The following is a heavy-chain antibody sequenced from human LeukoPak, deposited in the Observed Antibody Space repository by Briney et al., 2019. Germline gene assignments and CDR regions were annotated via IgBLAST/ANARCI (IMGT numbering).Heavy chain of an antibody. D-gene: IGHD6-13*01. CDR2: MRYNGGNG. Sequence: GGSLRLSCAAPGCTFSKYSMHAGRQAPGKGLGWVAFMRYNGGNGYYADSVKGRFTISRDNLKSMLYLQMNSLRTDDTGLYFCAKDREEQLVRGWFDPWGQGTLVTVSS. CDR1: GCTFSKYS. V-gene: IGHV3-30*02. J-gene: IGHJ5*02. CDR3: AKDREEQLVRGWFDP.